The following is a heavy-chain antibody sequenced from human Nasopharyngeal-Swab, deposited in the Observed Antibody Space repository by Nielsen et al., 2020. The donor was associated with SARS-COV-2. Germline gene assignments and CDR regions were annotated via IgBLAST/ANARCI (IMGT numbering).Heavy chain of an antibody. J-gene: IGHJ4*02. CDR1: GFSIASNTFY. CDR3: VRSSSWYYFDY. CDR2: IYYNGNT. V-gene: IGHV4-39*01. D-gene: IGHD6-13*01. Sequence: SETLSLTCTVSGFSIASNTFYWGWIRQPPGKELVWFGSIYYNGNTYQNPSLKSRLTISVDKSKNQFSLQLSSVTAADTAVYYCVRSSSWYYFDYWAQGTQVTVSS.